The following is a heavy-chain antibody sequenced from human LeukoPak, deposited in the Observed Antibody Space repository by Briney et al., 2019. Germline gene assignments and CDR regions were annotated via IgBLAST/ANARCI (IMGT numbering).Heavy chain of an antibody. CDR3: AKDPTMYYYFFAIVLLP. D-gene: IGHD3-3*01. J-gene: IGHJ5*02. CDR2: ISGSGGST. Sequence: GGSLRLSCAASGFTFSSYAMSWVRQAPGKGLEWVSAISGSGGSTYYADSVKGRFAISRDNSKNTLYLQMNSLRAEDTVVYSCAKDPTMYYYFFAIVLLPWGQGPLVTVSS. V-gene: IGHV3-23*01. CDR1: GFTFSSYA.